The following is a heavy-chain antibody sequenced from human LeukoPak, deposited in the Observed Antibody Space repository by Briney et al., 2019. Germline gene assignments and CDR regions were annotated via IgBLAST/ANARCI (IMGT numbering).Heavy chain of an antibody. V-gene: IGHV3-73*01. CDR1: GFTFSDSA. CDR3: TRHLIGATPFDY. D-gene: IGHD4/OR15-4a*01. Sequence: GGSLRLSCAASGFTFSDSAFLWVRQASGKGLEWVGRIRSKPNNYATAYTASVKGRFTISRDDSKNTAYLQMNSLNTEDTAMYYCTRHLIGATPFDYWGQGTLVSVSS. CDR2: IRSKPNNYAT. J-gene: IGHJ4*02.